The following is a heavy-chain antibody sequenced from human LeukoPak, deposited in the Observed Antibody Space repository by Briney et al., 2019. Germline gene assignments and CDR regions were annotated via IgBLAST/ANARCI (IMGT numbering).Heavy chain of an antibody. CDR3: ARGAETSGFSK. J-gene: IGHJ4*02. D-gene: IGHD3-22*01. CDR1: GFTFSSYE. CDR2: ISSSGSTI. Sequence: EGSLRLSCAASGFTFSSYEMNWARQAPGKGLEWVSYISSSGSTIYYADSMKGRFTISRDNTKNSLYLQMNSLRAEDTAVYYCARGAETSGFSKWGQGTLVTVSS. V-gene: IGHV3-48*03.